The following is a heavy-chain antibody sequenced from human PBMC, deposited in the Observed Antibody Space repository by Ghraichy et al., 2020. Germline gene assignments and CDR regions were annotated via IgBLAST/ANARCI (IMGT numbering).Heavy chain of an antibody. Sequence: SETLSLTCAVYGGSFSGYYWSWIRQPPGKGLEWIGEINHSGSTNYNPSLKSRVTISVDTSKNQFSLKLSSVTAADTAVYYCARGEDCSGGSCYRGYWGQGTLVTVSS. J-gene: IGHJ4*02. CDR1: GGSFSGYY. V-gene: IGHV4-34*01. CDR3: ARGEDCSGGSCYRGY. CDR2: INHSGST. D-gene: IGHD2-15*01.